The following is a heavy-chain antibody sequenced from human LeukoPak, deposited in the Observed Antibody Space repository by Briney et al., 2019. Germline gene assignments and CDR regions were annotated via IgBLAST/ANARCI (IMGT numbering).Heavy chain of an antibody. CDR2: IYYSGST. J-gene: IGHJ4*02. V-gene: IGHV4-59*08. CDR3: ARSKTLDFDY. CDR1: GGSISSYY. Sequence: PSETLSLTCTVSGGSISSYYWSWIRQPPGKGLKWIGYIYYSGSTNYNPSLKSRVTISVDTSKNQFSLKLSSVTAADTAVYYCARSKTLDFDYWGQGTLVTVSS.